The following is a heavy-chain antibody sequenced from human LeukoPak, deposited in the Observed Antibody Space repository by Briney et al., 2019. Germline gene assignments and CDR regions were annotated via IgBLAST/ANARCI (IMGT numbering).Heavy chain of an antibody. Sequence: SVKVSCKASGGTFSSYAISWVRRAPGQGLEWMGGIIPIFGTANYAQKFQGRVTITADESTSTAYMELSSLRSEDTAVYYCARDRDTYSSSWGADAFDIWGQGTMVTVSS. V-gene: IGHV1-69*01. CDR1: GGTFSSYA. CDR2: IIPIFGTA. J-gene: IGHJ3*02. D-gene: IGHD6-13*01. CDR3: ARDRDTYSSSWGADAFDI.